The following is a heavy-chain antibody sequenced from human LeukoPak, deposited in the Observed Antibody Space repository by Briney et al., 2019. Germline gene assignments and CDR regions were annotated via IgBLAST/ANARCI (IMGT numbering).Heavy chain of an antibody. CDR2: IYYSGST. J-gene: IGHJ6*02. Sequence: SETLSLTCAVYGGSFSGYYWSWIRQHPGKGLEWIGYIYYSGSTYYNPSLKSRVTISVDTSKNQLSLKLSSVTAADTAVYYCARDYYDTSGYSNGMDVWGQGTTVTVSS. D-gene: IGHD3-22*01. V-gene: IGHV4-31*11. CDR1: GGSFSGYY. CDR3: ARDYYDTSGYSNGMDV.